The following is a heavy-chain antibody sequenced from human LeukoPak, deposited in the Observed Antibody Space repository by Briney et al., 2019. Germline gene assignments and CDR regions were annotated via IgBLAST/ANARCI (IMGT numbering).Heavy chain of an antibody. CDR3: ARVRDGYNP. V-gene: IGHV3-48*01. D-gene: IGHD5-24*01. J-gene: IGHJ5*02. CDR1: GFTFSTNS. CDR2: ITSGSSTI. Sequence: PGGSLRLSCAASGFTFSTNSMNWVRQAPGKGLEWVSYITSGSSTIYYADSVKGRFTISRDNAKNSLYLQMNSLRAEDTAVYYCARVRDGYNPWGQGTLVTVSS.